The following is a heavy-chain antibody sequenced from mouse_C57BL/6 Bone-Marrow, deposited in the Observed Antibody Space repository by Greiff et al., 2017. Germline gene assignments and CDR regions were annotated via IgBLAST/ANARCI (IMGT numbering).Heavy chain of an antibody. CDR1: GYTFTNYW. Sequence: VQLQQSGAELVRPGTSVKMSCKASGYTFTNYWIGWAKQRPGHGLEWIGDIYPGGGYTNYNEKFKGKATLTADKSSRPAYMQFSSLTSEDSAIYYCARSYYYGWGFAYWGQGTRVTVSA. V-gene: IGHV1-63*01. J-gene: IGHJ3*01. CDR2: IYPGGGYT. CDR3: ARSYYYGWGFAY. D-gene: IGHD1-1*01.